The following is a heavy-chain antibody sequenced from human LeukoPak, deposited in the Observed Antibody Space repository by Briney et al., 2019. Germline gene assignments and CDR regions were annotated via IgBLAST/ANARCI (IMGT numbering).Heavy chain of an antibody. CDR2: ISSSGSTI. CDR1: AFTSSSDE. CDR3: AREDKYYFDY. Sequence: RLSCAAAAFTSSSDEMNCVSQAPGKGREWVSYISSSGSTINYADSVKGRLTISRDTATKPLYLQMNRLRTKQTGVSYCAREDKYYFDYWGQGSLVSVSS. V-gene: IGHV3-48*03. J-gene: IGHJ4*02.